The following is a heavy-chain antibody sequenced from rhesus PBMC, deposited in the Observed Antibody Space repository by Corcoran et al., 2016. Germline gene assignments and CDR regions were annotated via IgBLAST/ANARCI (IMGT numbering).Heavy chain of an antibody. Sequence: EVQLVESGGGLVQPGGSLRLSCAASGFTFSSTRMNWIRQAPGKRLEWVADIKYEGSEKYYVDSVKSRFTISRDNAKNSLYLQMNSLRAEDTAVYYCVGSFEYFEFWGQGALVTVSS. V-gene: IGHV3S35*01. CDR2: IKYEGSEK. CDR3: VGSFEYFEF. CDR1: GFTFSSTR. J-gene: IGHJ1*01.